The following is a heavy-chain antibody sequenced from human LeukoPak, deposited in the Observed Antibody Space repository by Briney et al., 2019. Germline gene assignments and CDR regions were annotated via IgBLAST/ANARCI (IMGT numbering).Heavy chain of an antibody. CDR1: GFTFSSYA. J-gene: IGHJ4*02. D-gene: IGHD6-13*01. V-gene: IGHV3-64*01. CDR3: ARYSSSGVDY. CDR2: ISTNGDYT. Sequence: GGSLRLSCAASGFTFSSYAMHWVRQAPGKGLEYVSAISTNGDYTYYANSVKDRSTISRDNSKNTLYLQMGSLRAEDMAVYYCARYSSSGVDYWGQGTLVTVSS.